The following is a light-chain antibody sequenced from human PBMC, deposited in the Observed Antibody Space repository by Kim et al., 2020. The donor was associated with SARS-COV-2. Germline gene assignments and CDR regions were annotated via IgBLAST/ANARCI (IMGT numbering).Light chain of an antibody. CDR1: SSNIGAGYD. CDR3: QSYDSSLSGYV. CDR2: GNS. J-gene: IGLJ1*01. V-gene: IGLV1-40*01. Sequence: RVTIPCTGSSSNIGAGYDVHWYQQRPGTAPNLLIYGNSNRPSGVPDRFSGSKSGTSASLAITGLQAEDEADYYCQSYDSSLSGYVFGTGTKVTVL.